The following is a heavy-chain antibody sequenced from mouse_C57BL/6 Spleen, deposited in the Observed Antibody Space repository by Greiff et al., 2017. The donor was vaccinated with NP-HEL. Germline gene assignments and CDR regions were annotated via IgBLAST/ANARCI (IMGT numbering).Heavy chain of an antibody. CDR1: GYAFSSSW. Sequence: VQLVESGPELVKPGASVKISCKASGYAFSSSWMNWVKQRPGKGLEWIGRIYPGDGDTNYNGKFKGKATLTADKSSSTAYMQLSSLTSEDSAVYFCARASYSNYVWGQGTTLTVSS. J-gene: IGHJ2*01. CDR3: ARASYSNYV. CDR2: IYPGDGDT. V-gene: IGHV1-82*01. D-gene: IGHD2-5*01.